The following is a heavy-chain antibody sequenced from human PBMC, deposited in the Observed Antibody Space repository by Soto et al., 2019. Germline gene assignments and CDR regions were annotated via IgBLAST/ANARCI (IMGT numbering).Heavy chain of an antibody. V-gene: IGHV4-61*05. D-gene: IGHD2-15*01. CDR1: GGSISSSSYY. CDR3: ATRPPQIVVTLLPFPS. Sequence: PSETLSLTCTVSGGSISSSSYYWGWIRQPPGKGLEWIGEIYHTGNTRYNPSLKSRVTISVDKPNNQFSLKLTSMTGADTAVYFCATRPPQIVVTLLPFPSWGQGSPVX. J-gene: IGHJ4*02. CDR2: IYHTGNT.